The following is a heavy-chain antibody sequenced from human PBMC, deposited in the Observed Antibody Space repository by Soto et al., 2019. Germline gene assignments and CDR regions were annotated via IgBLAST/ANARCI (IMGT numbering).Heavy chain of an antibody. CDR3: AREVSGYDDSMDV. J-gene: IGHJ6*02. D-gene: IGHD5-12*01. CDR2: ISAYNGNT. Sequence: ASVNVSCKASGYSFTSYCISWVRQAPGQGLEWMGWISAYNGNTNYAQKLQGRVTMTTDTSTSTAYMELRSLRSDDTAVYYCAREVSGYDDSMDVWGQGTTVTVSS. V-gene: IGHV1-18*01. CDR1: GYSFTSYC.